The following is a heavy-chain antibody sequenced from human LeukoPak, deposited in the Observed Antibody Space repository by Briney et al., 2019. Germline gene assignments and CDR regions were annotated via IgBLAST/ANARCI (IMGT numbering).Heavy chain of an antibody. CDR2: IYSTGST. V-gene: IGHV4-4*07. CDR1: GGSIRSHF. J-gene: IGHJ4*02. D-gene: IGHD3-16*02. Sequence: PSETLSLTCSVSGGSIRSHFWSWIRQSAGRGLEHIGRIYSTGSTNYSPSLTNRVSMSVDTSRNQFSLTLTSVTAADTAMYYCARAGYTSTWTFDYWGQGLLVTVSS. CDR3: ARAGYTSTWTFDY.